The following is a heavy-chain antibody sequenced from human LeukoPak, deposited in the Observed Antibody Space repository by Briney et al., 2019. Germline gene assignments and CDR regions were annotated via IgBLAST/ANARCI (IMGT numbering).Heavy chain of an antibody. Sequence: GGSLRLSCAASGFTFSSYAMSWVRQAPGKGLEWVSTIGGSGANTYYADSLRGRFTISRDNSKNTLYLQMNSLRAEDTAVYYCAKRGVYGNFCFDYWGQGTLATVSS. V-gene: IGHV3-23*01. CDR2: IGGSGANT. J-gene: IGHJ4*02. CDR1: GFTFSSYA. D-gene: IGHD4-11*01. CDR3: AKRGVYGNFCFDY.